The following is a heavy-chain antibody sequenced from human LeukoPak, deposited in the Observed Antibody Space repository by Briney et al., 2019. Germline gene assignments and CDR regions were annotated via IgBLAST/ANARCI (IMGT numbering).Heavy chain of an antibody. D-gene: IGHD2-8*01. V-gene: IGHV1-69*05. CDR2: IIPIFCTA. CDR3: ARGYCTNGVCQRSYYYYMDV. J-gene: IGHJ6*03. Sequence: SVKVSCKASGGTFSSYAISWVRQAPGQGLEWLGGIIPIFCTANCAQKFQGRVTITTDESTSTAYMELSSLRSEDTAVYYCARGYCTNGVCQRSYYYYMDVWGKGTTVTVSS. CDR1: GGTFSSYA.